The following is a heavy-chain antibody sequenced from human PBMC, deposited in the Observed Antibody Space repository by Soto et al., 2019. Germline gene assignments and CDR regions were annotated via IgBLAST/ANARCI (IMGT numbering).Heavy chain of an antibody. V-gene: IGHV3-33*01. CDR3: ARDDDNDANALDY. J-gene: IGHJ4*02. CDR1: GFTFSKYG. CDR2: IWNDGIRK. Sequence: LRLSCAASGFTFSKYGIHWVRQSPGKVLEWVALIWNDGIRKVYVDSVKGRFTISRDNSKNTLDLQMNNLRDEDTAVYYCARDDDNDANALDYWGPGTLVTVSS.